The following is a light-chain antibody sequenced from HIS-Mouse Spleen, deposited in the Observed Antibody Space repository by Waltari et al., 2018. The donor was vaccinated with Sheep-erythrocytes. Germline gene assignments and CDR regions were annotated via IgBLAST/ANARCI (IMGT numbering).Light chain of an antibody. CDR1: SGSIASNY. CDR2: EDN. J-gene: IGLJ2*01. CDR3: QSYDSSNHVV. V-gene: IGLV6-57*02. Sequence: NFMLTQPHSVSESPGKTVTISCTGSSGSIASNYVQWYQQRPGSAPTTVIYEDNQRPSEVPDRVSGSIDSSSNSASLTISGLKTEDEADYYCQSYDSSNHVVFGGGTKLTVL.